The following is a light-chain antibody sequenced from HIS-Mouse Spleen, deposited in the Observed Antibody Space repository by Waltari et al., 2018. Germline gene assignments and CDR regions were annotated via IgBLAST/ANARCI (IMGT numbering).Light chain of an antibody. CDR3: CSYAGSSTWV. CDR2: EGS. J-gene: IGLJ3*02. V-gene: IGLV2-23*01. Sequence: QSALTQPASVSGSPGQSITISCTGTSSDVGSYNLVPWYQQHPGKAPKLMIYEGSQRTSVVSNLSAGSKSGNAASLTICGLQAEEYADYYCCSYAGSSTWVFGGGTKLTVL. CDR1: SSDVGSYNL.